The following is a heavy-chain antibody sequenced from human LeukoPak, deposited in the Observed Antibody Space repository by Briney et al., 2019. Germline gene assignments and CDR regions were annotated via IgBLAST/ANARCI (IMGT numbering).Heavy chain of an antibody. D-gene: IGHD3-16*01. CDR2: ISAYNGNT. J-gene: IGHJ6*02. V-gene: IGHV1-18*01. CDR3: ARDLLGELFGYYYYYGMDV. Sequence: ASVKVSCKASGYTFTSYGISWVRQAPGQGLEWMGWISAYNGNTNYAQKLQGRVTMTTDTSTSTAYMELSRLRSDDTAVYYCARDLLGELFGYYYYYGMDVWGQGTTVTVSS. CDR1: GYTFTSYG.